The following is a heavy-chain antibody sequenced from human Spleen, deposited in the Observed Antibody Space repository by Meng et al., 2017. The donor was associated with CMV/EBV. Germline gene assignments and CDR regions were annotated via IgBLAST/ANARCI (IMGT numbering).Heavy chain of an antibody. D-gene: IGHD3-3*01. Sequence: GGSLRLSCAASGITFSNYGMHWVRQAPGKGLEWVAFIRLDGSNQKYADSVKGRFTVSRDDSKSTLYLEMNNLRTDDTAVYYCAKQKTSDYYTDAVDVWGQGTMVTVSS. J-gene: IGHJ3*01. CDR2: IRLDGSNQ. CDR3: AKQKTSDYYTDAVDV. CDR1: GITFSNYG. V-gene: IGHV3-30*02.